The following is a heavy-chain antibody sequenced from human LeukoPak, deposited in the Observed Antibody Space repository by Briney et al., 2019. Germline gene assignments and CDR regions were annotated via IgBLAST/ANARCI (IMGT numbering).Heavy chain of an antibody. CDR3: ARAYGGNADFDY. V-gene: IGHV4-34*01. CDR1: AGSFSGYY. D-gene: IGHD4-23*01. CDR2: INHSATT. Sequence: SETLSLTCAVYAGSFSGYYWGWIRQPQGKGVEWIVEINHSATTHYSPSLKSRLTTSVDTSKNQFSLNLSSVTAADTAVYYCARAYGGNADFDYWGQGTLVTVSS. J-gene: IGHJ4*02.